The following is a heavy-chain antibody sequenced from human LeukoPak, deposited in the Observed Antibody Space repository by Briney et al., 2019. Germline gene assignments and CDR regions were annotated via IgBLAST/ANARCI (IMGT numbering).Heavy chain of an antibody. CDR3: ARDDHATTTSDY. V-gene: IGHV4-34*01. Sequence: PSETLSLTCAVYGGSFSGYYWSWIRQPPGKGLEWIGEINHSGSTNYNPSLKSRVTISVDTSKNQFSLKLRSVTAADTAVYYCARDDHATTTSDYWGQGTLVTVSS. J-gene: IGHJ4*02. CDR1: GGSFSGYY. D-gene: IGHD4-17*01. CDR2: INHSGST.